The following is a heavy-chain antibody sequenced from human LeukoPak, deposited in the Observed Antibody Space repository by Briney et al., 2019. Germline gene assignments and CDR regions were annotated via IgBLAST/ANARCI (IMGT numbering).Heavy chain of an antibody. CDR2: IRYDGSNK. CDR1: GFTFSSYG. CDR3: AKVWARGVRSNWFDP. Sequence: TGGSLRLSCAASGFTFSSYGMHWDRQAPGKGLEWVAFIRYDGSNKYYADSVKGRFTISRDNSKNTLYLQMNSLRAEDTAVYYCAKVWARGVRSNWFDPWGQGTLVTVSS. D-gene: IGHD3-10*01. J-gene: IGHJ5*02. V-gene: IGHV3-30*02.